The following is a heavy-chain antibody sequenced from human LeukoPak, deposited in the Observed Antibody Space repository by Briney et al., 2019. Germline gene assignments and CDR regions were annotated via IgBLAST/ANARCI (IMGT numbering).Heavy chain of an antibody. V-gene: IGHV1-46*01. J-gene: IGHJ4*02. D-gene: IGHD6-25*01. CDR3: ATEPHSSGLFDY. Sequence: ASVKVSCKASGYTLTSYYMHWVRQAPGQGLEWVGIINPSGGGTSYTQKFQDRITMTRDTSTSTVYMELSSLRSEDTAVYYCATEPHSSGLFDYWGQGTLVTVSS. CDR2: INPSGGGT. CDR1: GYTLTSYY.